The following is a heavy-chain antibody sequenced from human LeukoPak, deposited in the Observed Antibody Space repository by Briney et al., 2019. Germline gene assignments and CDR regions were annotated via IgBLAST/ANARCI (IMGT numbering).Heavy chain of an antibody. CDR2: INQDGSQK. J-gene: IGHJ3*02. CDR3: VREPYDM. CDR1: GFTFSIYW. Sequence: GGSLRLSCAASGFTFSIYWMSWVRQAPGKGLEWVANINQDGSQKYYVDSVKGRFTISRDNAKNSFFLQMSSLRAEDTTVYYCVREPYDMWGQGTMVTVSS. V-gene: IGHV3-7*01.